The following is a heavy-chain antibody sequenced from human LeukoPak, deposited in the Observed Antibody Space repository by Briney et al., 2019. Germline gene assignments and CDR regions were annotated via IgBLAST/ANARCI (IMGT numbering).Heavy chain of an antibody. CDR2: INTNTGNP. CDR1: GYSFTSHA. V-gene: IGHV7-4-1*02. J-gene: IGHJ4*02. Sequence: GASVKVSCKASGYSFTSHALNWVRQAPGQGLEWMGWINTNTGNPTYAQGFTGRFVFSLGTSVSTAYVQISSLKAEGTAVYYCARKVIGTGVFNYWGQGTLVTVSS. D-gene: IGHD2-21*01. CDR3: ARKVIGTGVFNY.